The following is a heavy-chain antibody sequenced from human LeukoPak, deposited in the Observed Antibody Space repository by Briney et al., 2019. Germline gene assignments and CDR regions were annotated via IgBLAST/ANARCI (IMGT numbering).Heavy chain of an antibody. V-gene: IGHV3-21*01. D-gene: IGHD2-2*01. J-gene: IGHJ6*02. CDR2: ISSSSSYI. Sequence: PGGSLRLSCAASGFTFSSYSMNWVRQAPGKGLEWVSSISSSSSYIYYADSVKGRFTISRDNAKNSLYLQMNSLRAEDTAVYYCASDAPSIVVVPAAAPYYYYGMDVWGQGTTVTVSS. CDR3: ASDAPSIVVVPAAAPYYYYGMDV. CDR1: GFTFSSYS.